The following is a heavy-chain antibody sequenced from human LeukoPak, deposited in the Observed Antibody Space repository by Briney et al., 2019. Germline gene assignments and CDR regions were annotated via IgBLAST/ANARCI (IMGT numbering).Heavy chain of an antibody. CDR2: IYHSGST. J-gene: IGHJ3*02. D-gene: IGHD1-26*01. CDR3: ARYIVSYPHDAFDI. V-gene: IGHV4-38-2*02. CDR1: GYSISSGYY. Sequence: KPSETLSLTCTVSGYSISSGYYWGWIRQPPGKGLEWIGSIYHSGSTYYNPSLKSRVTISVDTSKNQFSLKLSSVTAADTAFYYCARYIVSYPHDAFDIWGQGTMVTVSS.